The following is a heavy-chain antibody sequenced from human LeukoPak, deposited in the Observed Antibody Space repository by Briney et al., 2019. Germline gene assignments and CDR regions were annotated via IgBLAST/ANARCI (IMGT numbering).Heavy chain of an antibody. J-gene: IGHJ4*02. D-gene: IGHD5-12*01. V-gene: IGHV4-4*09. CDR2: ISSSGSV. Sequence: SETLSLTCTVSRGSISGSIRSYYWSWLRQPPGKGLEWIGYISSSGSVNDNPSLRSRVTISVDTSKNQFFLNLSSVSTADTAVYYCARIPLGYSGAYYFDYWGRGTLVTVSP. CDR3: ARIPLGYSGAYYFDY. CDR1: RGSISGSIRSYY.